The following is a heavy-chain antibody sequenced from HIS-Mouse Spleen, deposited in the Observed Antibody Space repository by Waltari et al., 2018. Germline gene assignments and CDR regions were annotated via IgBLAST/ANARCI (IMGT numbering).Heavy chain of an antibody. J-gene: IGHJ4*02. Sequence: QVQLQQWGAGLLKPSETLSLTCAVYGGSFSGYYWSWIRQPPGKGLEWIGAINHSGSPNSNPSLKSRVTISVDTSKNQFSLKLSSVTAADTAVYYCARGRSPATVTIGYYFDYWGQGTLVTVSS. CDR3: ARGRSPATVTIGYYFDY. CDR2: INHSGSP. CDR1: GGSFSGYY. D-gene: IGHD4-17*01. V-gene: IGHV4-34*01.